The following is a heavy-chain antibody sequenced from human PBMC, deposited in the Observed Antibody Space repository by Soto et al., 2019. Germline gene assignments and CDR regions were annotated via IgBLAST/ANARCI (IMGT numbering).Heavy chain of an antibody. V-gene: IGHV4-59*11. CDR2: VYHSGAT. Sequence: PSETLSLTCTGSGGSISQHYWSWIRQPPGKGPDWIGYVYHSGATNYNPSLESRVTMSLATSNNQFSLKMSSVTAADTAVYYCATRPPVYRWYGVFDYWGKGTLVTVSS. J-gene: IGHJ4*01. CDR1: GGSISQHY. CDR3: ATRPPVYRWYGVFDY. D-gene: IGHD6-13*01.